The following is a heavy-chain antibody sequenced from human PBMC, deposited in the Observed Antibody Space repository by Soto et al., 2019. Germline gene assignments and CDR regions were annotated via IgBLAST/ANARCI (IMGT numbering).Heavy chain of an antibody. CDR3: ARDRGYSGYDNYYYGMDV. V-gene: IGHV4-30-4*01. J-gene: IGHJ6*02. CDR1: GGSISSGDYY. D-gene: IGHD5-12*01. CDR2: IYYSGST. Sequence: QVQLQESGPGLVKPSQTLSLTCTVSGGSISSGDYYWSWIRQPPGKGLEWIGYIYYSGSTYYNPSLTSRVTISVDTSKNQFSLKLSSVTAADTAVYYCARDRGYSGYDNYYYGMDVWGQGTTVTVSS.